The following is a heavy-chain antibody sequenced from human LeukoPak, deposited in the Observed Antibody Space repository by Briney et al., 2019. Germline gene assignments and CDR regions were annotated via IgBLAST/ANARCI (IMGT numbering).Heavy chain of an antibody. V-gene: IGHV1-2*02. Sequence: EASVKVSCKASGYTFTGYYMHWVRQAPGQGLEWMGWINPNSGGTNYAQKFQGRVTMTRDTSISTAYMELSRLRSDDTAVYYCARVVWAEGYFQHWGQGTLVTVSS. J-gene: IGHJ1*01. CDR2: INPNSGGT. CDR3: ARVVWAEGYFQH. CDR1: GYTFTGYY. D-gene: IGHD2-2*01.